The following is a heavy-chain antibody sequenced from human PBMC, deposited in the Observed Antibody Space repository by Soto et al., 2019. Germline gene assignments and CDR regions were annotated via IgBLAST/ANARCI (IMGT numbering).Heavy chain of an antibody. CDR1: GNTFSNYA. CDR2: MIPMFGRT. CDR3: ARLYYYSSGNPVYFSDY. J-gene: IGHJ4*02. D-gene: IGHD3-10*01. Sequence: QVQLVQSGAEVKKPGSSVKVSCKASGNTFSNYAISWVRQAPGQGLEWMGGMIPMFGRTNYAQRFQGRVTMTADESTRTAYMELGMLRSEDTAVYYCARLYYYSSGNPVYFSDYWGQGTLVTVSS. V-gene: IGHV1-69*01.